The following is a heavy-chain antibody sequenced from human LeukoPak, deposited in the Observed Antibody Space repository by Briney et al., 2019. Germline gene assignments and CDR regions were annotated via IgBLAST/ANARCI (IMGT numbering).Heavy chain of an antibody. J-gene: IGHJ4*02. CDR1: GYTFTSYA. CDR2: INAGNGNT. Sequence: VASVEVSCKASGYTFTSYAMHWVRQAPGQRLEWMGWINAGNGNTKYSQKFQGRVTITRDTSASTAYMELSSLRSEDTAVYYCARADLRITMVRGVIIQSPFDYWGQGTLVTVSS. V-gene: IGHV1-3*01. D-gene: IGHD3-10*01. CDR3: ARADLRITMVRGVIIQSPFDY.